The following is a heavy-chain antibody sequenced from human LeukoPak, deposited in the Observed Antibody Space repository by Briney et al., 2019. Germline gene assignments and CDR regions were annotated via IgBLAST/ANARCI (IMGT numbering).Heavy chain of an antibody. CDR2: INPSGGST. CDR3: ARAGYCTNGACTAWFYFDY. Sequence: GASVKVSCKASGYTFTSYYMHWVRQAPGQGLEWMGIINPSGGSTSYAQKFQGRVTMTRDTSTSTVYMELSSLRSEDTAVYYCARAGYCTNGACTAWFYFDYWGQGTLVTVSS. V-gene: IGHV1-46*01. CDR1: GYTFTSYY. D-gene: IGHD2-8*01. J-gene: IGHJ4*02.